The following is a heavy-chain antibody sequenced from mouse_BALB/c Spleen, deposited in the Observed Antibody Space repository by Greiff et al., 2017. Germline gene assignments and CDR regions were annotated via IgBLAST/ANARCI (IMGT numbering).Heavy chain of an antibody. CDR3: ASADGYYDYYAMDY. Sequence: EVMLVESGGGLVQPGGSLKLSCAASGFTFSSYGMSWVRQTPDKRLELVATINSNGGSTYYPDSVKGRFTISRDNAKNTLYLQMSSLKSEDTAMYYCASADGYYDYYAMDYWGQGTSVTVSS. J-gene: IGHJ4*01. CDR1: GFTFSSYG. CDR2: INSNGGST. V-gene: IGHV5-6-3*01. D-gene: IGHD2-3*01.